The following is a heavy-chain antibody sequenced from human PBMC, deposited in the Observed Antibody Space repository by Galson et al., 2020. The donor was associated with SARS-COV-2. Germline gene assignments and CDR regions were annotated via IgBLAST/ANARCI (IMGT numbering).Heavy chain of an antibody. CDR2: IYPGNSDT. J-gene: IGHJ4*02. CDR3: ARHDKSYCGGDCYPLDY. V-gene: IGHV5-51*01. D-gene: IGHD2-21*01. Sequence: GESLKISCKGSGYRFSSYWIAWVRQMPGKGLEWMGAIYPGNSDTRYSPSFQGHVTISADKSIDTAYLQWSSLEAWDTAIYYCARHDKSYCGGDCYPLDYWGQGSLVSVSS. CDR1: GYRFSSYW.